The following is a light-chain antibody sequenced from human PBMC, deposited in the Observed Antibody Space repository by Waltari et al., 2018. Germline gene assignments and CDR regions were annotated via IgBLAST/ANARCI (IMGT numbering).Light chain of an antibody. V-gene: IGLV4-69*01. J-gene: IGLJ3*02. CDR3: QTGGHGTWV. CDR1: SGHINNV. CDR2: VNSDGSH. Sequence: QLVLTQSPSASASLGASVKLTCTLSSGHINNVIAWLQQRPEKGPRYLMKVNSDGSHNKGDEIPYRFSGSSSGAERYLTISRLQSEDDADYFCQTGGHGTWVFGGGTKLTVL.